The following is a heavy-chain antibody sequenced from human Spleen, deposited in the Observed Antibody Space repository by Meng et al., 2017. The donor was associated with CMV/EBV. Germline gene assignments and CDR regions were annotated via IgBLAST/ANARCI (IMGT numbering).Heavy chain of an antibody. CDR2: IYYSGST. V-gene: IGHV4-59*01. D-gene: IGHD3-22*01. CDR1: GGSIRSYY. J-gene: IGHJ6*02. Sequence: GSLRLSCTVSGGSIRSYYWTWIRQSPGKGLEWIGYIYYSGSTNYNPSLKSRVTISVDSSKNQFSLRLRSVTAADTAVYYCARREAVVTQANYYYYGMDVWGQGTTVTVSS. CDR3: ARREAVVTQANYYYYGMDV.